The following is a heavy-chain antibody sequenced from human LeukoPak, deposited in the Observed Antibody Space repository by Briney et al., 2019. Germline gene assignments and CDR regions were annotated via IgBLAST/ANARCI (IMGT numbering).Heavy chain of an antibody. Sequence: SETLSLTCTVSGGSISSYYWSWIRRPAGKGLEWIGRIYTSGSTNYNPSLKSRVTMSVDTSKNQFSLKLSSVTAADTAVYYCARDRYYYDSSGYYYFDYWGQGTLVTVSS. CDR3: ARDRYYYDSSGYYYFDY. CDR1: GGSISSYY. D-gene: IGHD3-22*01. V-gene: IGHV4-4*07. CDR2: IYTSGST. J-gene: IGHJ4*02.